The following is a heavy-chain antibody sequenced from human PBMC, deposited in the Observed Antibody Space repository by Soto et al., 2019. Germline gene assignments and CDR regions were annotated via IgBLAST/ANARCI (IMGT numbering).Heavy chain of an antibody. V-gene: IGHV1-69*13. J-gene: IGHJ4*02. D-gene: IGHD6-19*01. CDR2: IIPIFGTA. Sequence: SLKVSCKASGGTFSSYAISWVRRAPGQGLEWMGGIIPIFGTANYEKKFQGRVTITADESTSTAYMELSSLRSEDTAVYYCARDDSWAQWPMXWGPGTLVTLSX. CDR3: ARDDSWAQWPMX. CDR1: GGTFSSYA.